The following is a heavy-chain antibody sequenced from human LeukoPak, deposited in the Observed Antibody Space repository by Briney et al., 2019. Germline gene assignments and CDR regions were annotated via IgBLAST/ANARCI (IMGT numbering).Heavy chain of an antibody. CDR3: ARGFRNGPFDC. CDR1: GFTFGSHA. V-gene: IGHV3-23*01. J-gene: IGHJ4*02. Sequence: GGSLRLSCEASGFTFGSHAMYWVRQAPGKGLEWVAGIFGSGGSPHYADPVKGRFTISRDNAKNSHFLQMNSLRVEDTALYYCARGFRNGPFDCWGQGTLVTVSS. D-gene: IGHD2-8*01. CDR2: IFGSGGSP.